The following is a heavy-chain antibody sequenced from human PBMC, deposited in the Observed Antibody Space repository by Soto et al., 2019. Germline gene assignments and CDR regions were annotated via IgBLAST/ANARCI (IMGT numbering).Heavy chain of an antibody. CDR1: GYDLKFINYR. CDR3: ARPPYARVCRHYFDY. J-gene: IGHJ4*02. CDR2: ISLGDSNT. Sequence: GESLNNSCKASGYDLKFINYRIAWARQMPGKGLEWMGVISLGDSNTRYSPSFQGQVTFSADNSLNTAYLQWNTLRASDTAIFFFARPPYARVCRHYFDYCGQVTLVEVSS. D-gene: IGHD2-2*01. V-gene: IGHV5-51*01.